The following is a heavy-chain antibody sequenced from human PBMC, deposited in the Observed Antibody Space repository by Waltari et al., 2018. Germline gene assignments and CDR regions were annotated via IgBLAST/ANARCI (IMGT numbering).Heavy chain of an antibody. CDR3: AKDAFGNTYLDH. J-gene: IGHJ4*02. CDR1: GFSLGTYG. V-gene: IGHV3-33*06. Sequence: QVQLVESGGGVVQPGMSLRLSCAASGFSLGTYGMHWVRQAPGKGVEWVALICFGGGDSFYADSVRGRFTISRDNSKNTLYLDINSLRLDDTAIYYCAKDAFGNTYLDHWGQGTLVTVSS. D-gene: IGHD3-10*01. CDR2: ICFGGGDS.